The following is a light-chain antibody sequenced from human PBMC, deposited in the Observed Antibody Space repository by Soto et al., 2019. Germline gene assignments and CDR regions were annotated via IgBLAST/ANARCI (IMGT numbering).Light chain of an antibody. J-gene: IGLJ3*02. Sequence: QTVVTQPPSVSGAPGQRVTISCTGNSSNLGAGYDVHWYQQLPGAAPKLVIFGNRNRPSGVPERFSGSKSGTSASLAITGLQTEDEADYYCQAYDYSLTASVFGGGTQLTVL. V-gene: IGLV1-40*01. CDR2: GNR. CDR1: SSNLGAGYD. CDR3: QAYDYSLTASV.